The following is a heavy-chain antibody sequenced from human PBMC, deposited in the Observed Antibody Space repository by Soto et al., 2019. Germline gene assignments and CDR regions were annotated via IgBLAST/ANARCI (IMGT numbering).Heavy chain of an antibody. CDR1: GGSFSGYY. CDR2: INHSGST. V-gene: IGHV4-34*01. Sequence: SETLSLTCAVYGGSFSGYYWSWIRQPPGKGLEWIGEINHSGSTNDNPSIKSRVTISVDTSKNQFSQKLSSVTAADTAVYYCARSGPEIVVVPAANGWFDPWGQGTLVTVSS. CDR3: ARSGPEIVVVPAANGWFDP. D-gene: IGHD2-2*01. J-gene: IGHJ5*02.